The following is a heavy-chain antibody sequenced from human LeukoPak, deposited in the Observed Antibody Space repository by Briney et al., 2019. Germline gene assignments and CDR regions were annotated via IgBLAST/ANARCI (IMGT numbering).Heavy chain of an antibody. CDR3: ARGQQLLVPYYFDY. CDR1: GYTFTSYD. D-gene: IGHD6-13*01. Sequence: ASVKVSCKASGYTFTSYDINWVRQATGQGLEWMGWMNPNSGNTGYAQKFQGRVTITTDESTSTAYMELSSLRSEDTAVYYCARGQQLLVPYYFDYWGQGTLVTVSS. J-gene: IGHJ4*02. V-gene: IGHV1-8*03. CDR2: MNPNSGNT.